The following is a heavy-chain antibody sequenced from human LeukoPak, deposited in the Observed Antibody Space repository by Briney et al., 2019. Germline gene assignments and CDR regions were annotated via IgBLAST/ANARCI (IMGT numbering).Heavy chain of an antibody. CDR3: ARGPRLWFGELSKYYFDY. CDR2: INHNGST. J-gene: IGHJ4*02. CDR1: GGSFSGYY. D-gene: IGHD3-10*01. V-gene: IGHV4-34*01. Sequence: SETLSLTCAVYGGSFSGYYWSWIRQPPGKGLEWIGEINHNGSTNYNPSLKSRVTISVDTSKNQFSLKLSSVTAADTAVYYCARGPRLWFGELSKYYFDYWGQGTLVTVSS.